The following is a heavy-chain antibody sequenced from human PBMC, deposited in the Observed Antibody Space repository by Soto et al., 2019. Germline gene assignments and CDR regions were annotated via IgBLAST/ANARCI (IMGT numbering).Heavy chain of an antibody. V-gene: IGHV3-21*01. J-gene: IGHJ6*02. CDR3: ARDNPPSGWYRYGMDV. Sequence: EVQLVESGGGLVKPGGSLRLSCAASGFTFSSYSMNWVRQAPGKGLEWVSSISSSSSYIYYADSVKGRFTISRDNAKNSLYLQMNSLRAEDTAVYYCARDNPPSGWYRYGMDVWGQGTTVTVSS. CDR1: GFTFSSYS. D-gene: IGHD6-19*01. CDR2: ISSSSSYI.